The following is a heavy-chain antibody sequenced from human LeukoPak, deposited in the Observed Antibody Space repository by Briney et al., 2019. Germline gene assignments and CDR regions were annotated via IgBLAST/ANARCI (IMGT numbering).Heavy chain of an antibody. D-gene: IGHD5-24*01. CDR2: IKQDGSEK. Sequence: GGSLRLSCVASGFPFSSYWMTWVRQAPGKGLEWVANIKQDGSEKSYVDSVKGRFTISRDNAKNSLYPQMNSLRAEDTAIYYCTRVGYIDEGIDYWGQGTLVTVSS. CDR1: GFPFSSYW. J-gene: IGHJ4*02. V-gene: IGHV3-7*04. CDR3: TRVGYIDEGIDY.